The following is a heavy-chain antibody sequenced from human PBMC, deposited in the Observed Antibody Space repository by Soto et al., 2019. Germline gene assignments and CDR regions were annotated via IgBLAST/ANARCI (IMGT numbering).Heavy chain of an antibody. V-gene: IGHV3-30-3*01. CDR2: ISYDGSNK. D-gene: IGHD1-26*01. J-gene: IGHJ4*02. CDR1: GFTFSSYA. Sequence: SGGSLRLSCAASGFTFSSYAMHWVRQAPGKGLEWVAVISYDGSNKYYADSVKGRFTISRDNSKNTLYLQMNSLRAEDTAVYYCASMGALRNFDYWGQGTLVTVSS. CDR3: ASMGALRNFDY.